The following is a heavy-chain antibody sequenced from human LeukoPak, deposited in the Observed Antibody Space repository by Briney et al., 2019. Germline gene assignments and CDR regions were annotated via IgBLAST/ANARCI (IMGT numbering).Heavy chain of an antibody. CDR1: GYTFTGYY. CDR2: IKPNGGVT. CDR3: ARDRAPSEIQPAHSYFYYGLDV. V-gene: IGHV1-2*02. D-gene: IGHD1-1*01. J-gene: IGHJ6*02. Sequence: ASVKVSCTASGYTFTGYYLHWVRPAPGQGLEWMGWIKPNGGVTDYAQKFQDRVTMTRDTSISTTYMELRSLGSDDTAVYYCARDRAPSEIQPAHSYFYYGLDVWGQGATVTVSS.